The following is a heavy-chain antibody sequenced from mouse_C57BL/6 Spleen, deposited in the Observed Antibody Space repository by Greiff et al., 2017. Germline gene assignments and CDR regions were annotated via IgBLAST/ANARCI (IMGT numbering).Heavy chain of an antibody. V-gene: IGHV5-4*03. J-gene: IGHJ1*03. CDR2: ISDGGSYT. Sequence: EVKLLESGGGLVKPGGSLKLSCAASGFTFSSYAMSWVRQTPEKRLEWVATISDGGSYTYYPDNVKGRFTISRDNAKNNLYLQMSHLKSEDTAMYYCARDYGSSYSYWYFDVWGTGTTVTVSS. D-gene: IGHD1-1*01. CDR3: ARDYGSSYSYWYFDV. CDR1: GFTFSSYA.